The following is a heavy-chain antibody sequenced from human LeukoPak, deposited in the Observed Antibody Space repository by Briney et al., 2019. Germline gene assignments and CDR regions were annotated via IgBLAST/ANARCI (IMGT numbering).Heavy chain of an antibody. Sequence: KASETLSLTCTVSGGSISSSSYYWGWIRQPPGKGLEWIGSIYYSGSTYYNPSLKSRVTISVDTSKNQFSLKLSSVTAADTAVYYCARDTAAAVYFQHWGQGTLVTVSS. CDR3: ARDTAAAVYFQH. D-gene: IGHD6-13*01. V-gene: IGHV4-39*07. CDR2: IYYSGST. CDR1: GGSISSSSYY. J-gene: IGHJ1*01.